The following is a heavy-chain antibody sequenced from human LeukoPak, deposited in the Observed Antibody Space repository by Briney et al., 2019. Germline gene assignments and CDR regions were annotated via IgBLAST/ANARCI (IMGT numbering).Heavy chain of an antibody. CDR2: ISGSGGAT. V-gene: IGHV3-23*01. D-gene: IGHD3-22*01. CDR3: ARDKPPYYYDSSGYYPSLEFDY. Sequence: GGSLRLSCAASGFTFSSYAMSWVRQAPGKGLEWVSAISGSGGATYYADSVKGRFTISRDNAKNSLYLQMNSLRAEDTAVYYCARDKPPYYYDSSGYYPSLEFDYWGQGTLVTVSS. J-gene: IGHJ4*02. CDR1: GFTFSSYA.